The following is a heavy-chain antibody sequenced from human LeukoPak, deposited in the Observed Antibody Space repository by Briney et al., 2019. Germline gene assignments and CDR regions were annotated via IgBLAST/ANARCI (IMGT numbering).Heavy chain of an antibody. Sequence: GGSLRLSCAASGRYWMHWVRQVPGKGLVWVSRIKSDGSDTRYADSVKGRFTISRDNAKNTLYLQMSSLRAEDTAVYYCARGYSSGLHFDYWGQGTLVTVSS. CDR2: IKSDGSDT. CDR1: GRYW. D-gene: IGHD6-19*01. J-gene: IGHJ4*02. CDR3: ARGYSSGLHFDY. V-gene: IGHV3-74*01.